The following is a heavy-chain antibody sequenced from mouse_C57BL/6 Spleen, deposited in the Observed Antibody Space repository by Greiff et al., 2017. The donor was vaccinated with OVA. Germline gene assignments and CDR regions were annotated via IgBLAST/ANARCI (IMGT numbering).Heavy chain of an antibody. CDR3: ARWGDYDGDYFDY. CDR1: GYTFTSYW. J-gene: IGHJ2*01. V-gene: IGHV1-64*01. CDR2: IHPNSGST. D-gene: IGHD2-4*01. Sequence: QVQLQQPGAELVKPGASVKLSCQASGYTFTSYWMHWVKQRPGQGLEWIGMIHPNSGSTNYNEKFKSKATLTVDQSSSTAYMQLSSLTSEDSAVYYCARWGDYDGDYFDYWGQGTTLTVSS.